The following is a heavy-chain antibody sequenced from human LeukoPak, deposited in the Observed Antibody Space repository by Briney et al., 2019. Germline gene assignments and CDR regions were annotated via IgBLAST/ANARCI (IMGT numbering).Heavy chain of an antibody. CDR3: ARDRGNYGDPDGYYFDY. D-gene: IGHD4-17*01. V-gene: IGHV4-34*01. J-gene: IGHJ4*02. CDR1: GGSFSGYY. CDR2: INHSGST. Sequence: SETLSLTCAVYGGSFSGYYWSWIRQPPGKGLEWIGEINHSGSTNYNPSLKSRVTISVDTSKNQFSLKLSSVTAADTAVYYCARDRGNYGDPDGYYFDYWGQGTLVTVSS.